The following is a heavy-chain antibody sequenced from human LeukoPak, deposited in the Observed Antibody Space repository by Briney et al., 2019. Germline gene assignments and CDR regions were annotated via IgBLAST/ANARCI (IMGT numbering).Heavy chain of an antibody. Sequence: GGSLRLSCAASGFTFSSYSMNWVRQAPGKGLEWVSSISSSSSYIHSADSVRGRFTISRVDANNSRFLLMQSSITEAETAFYCARDEWGDAFDIWGQGTMVTVFS. CDR2: ISSSSSYI. J-gene: IGHJ3*02. V-gene: IGHV3-21*01. CDR1: GFTFSSYS. CDR3: ARDEWGDAFDI. D-gene: IGHD1-26*01.